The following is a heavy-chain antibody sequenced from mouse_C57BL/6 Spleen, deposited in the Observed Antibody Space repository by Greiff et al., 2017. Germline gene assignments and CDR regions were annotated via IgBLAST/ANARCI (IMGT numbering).Heavy chain of an antibody. CDR2: IWTGGGT. Sequence: VKLVESGPGLVAPSQSLSITCTVSGFSFTSYAISWVRQPPGKGLEWLGVIWTGGGTNYNSAPKARLSISKDNYKSQIFLKMNSLQTDDTARYYCARNYYGSSFYAMDYWGQGTSVTVSS. D-gene: IGHD1-1*01. CDR1: GFSFTSYA. CDR3: ARNYYGSSFYAMDY. J-gene: IGHJ4*01. V-gene: IGHV2-9-1*01.